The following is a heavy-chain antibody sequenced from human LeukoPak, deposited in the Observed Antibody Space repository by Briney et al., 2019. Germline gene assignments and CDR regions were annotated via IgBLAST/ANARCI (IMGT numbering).Heavy chain of an antibody. Sequence: PGRSLRLSCAASGFTFEDYAFHWVRQAPGKGLEWVSGISWNSRSIGYADSVRGRFTTSRDNAKNSVCLQMNSLRPEDTALYYCIKDIRRGLYYFDYWGQGTLVTVSS. CDR2: ISWNSRSI. J-gene: IGHJ4*02. CDR1: GFTFEDYA. CDR3: IKDIRRGLYYFDY. D-gene: IGHD3-16*01. V-gene: IGHV3-9*01.